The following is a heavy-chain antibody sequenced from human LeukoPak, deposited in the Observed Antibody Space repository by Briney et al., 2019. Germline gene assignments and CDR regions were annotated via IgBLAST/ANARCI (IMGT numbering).Heavy chain of an antibody. CDR1: GGSITSFN. J-gene: IGHJ4*02. V-gene: IGHV4-59*08. CDR2: IYYSGST. Sequence: ETLSPSRTVSGGSITSFNCSWIRQPPGKGLEWIGYIYYSGSTNYNPSLKSRVTISVNTSKNQVSLKPSSVTAADTAVYYCAGHALQYTATCYLDYWGQGTLVTVSS. D-gene: IGHD5-18*01. CDR3: AGHALQYTATCYLDY.